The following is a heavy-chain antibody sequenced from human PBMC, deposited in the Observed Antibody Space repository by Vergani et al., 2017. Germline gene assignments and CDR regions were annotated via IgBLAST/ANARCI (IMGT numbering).Heavy chain of an antibody. J-gene: IGHJ6*02. Sequence: QVQLEESGPGLVKPSETLSLTCTVSGGSFNTYYWSWIRQSPGKGLEWIGYIYSTGSTNYNPSLNSRVTMSVDTSKNQFSLKLRSVTAADTAVYFCARVMYRDEASTGYRLEGMDISGQGATVTISS. CDR2: IYSTGST. D-gene: IGHD3-9*01. CDR1: GGSFNTYY. CDR3: ARVMYRDEASTGYRLEGMDI. V-gene: IGHV4-59*13.